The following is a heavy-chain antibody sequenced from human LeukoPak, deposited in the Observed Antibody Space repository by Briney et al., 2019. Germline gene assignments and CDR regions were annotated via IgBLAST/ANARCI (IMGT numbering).Heavy chain of an antibody. V-gene: IGHV4-39*02. Sequence: ETLSLTCTVSGGSISSSSYYWGWIRQPPGKGLEWIGSIYYSGSTYYNPSLKSRVTISVDTSKNQFSLTLTSVTAADTAIYYCARDLDFVIVPSAIGYWGQGTLVTVSS. CDR2: IYYSGST. J-gene: IGHJ4*02. CDR1: GGSISSSSYY. D-gene: IGHD2-2*01. CDR3: ARDLDFVIVPSAIGY.